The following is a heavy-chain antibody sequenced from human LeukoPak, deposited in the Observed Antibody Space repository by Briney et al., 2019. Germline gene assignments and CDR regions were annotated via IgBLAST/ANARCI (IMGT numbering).Heavy chain of an antibody. CDR3: ARDWGKTVGFEY. CDR2: IYDSGTT. J-gene: IGHJ4*02. CDR1: GFTVSNNY. Sequence: GGSLRLSCAASGFTVSNNYMSWVRQAPGKGLEWVSVIYDSGTTFYADSVKGRFTISRDNSKNTLYLQMNSPRAEDTAVYYCARDWGKTVGFEYWGQGTLVTVSS. V-gene: IGHV3-53*01. D-gene: IGHD3-16*01.